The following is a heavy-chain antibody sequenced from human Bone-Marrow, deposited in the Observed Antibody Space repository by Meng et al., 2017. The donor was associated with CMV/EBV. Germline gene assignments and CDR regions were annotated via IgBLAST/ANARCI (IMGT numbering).Heavy chain of an antibody. V-gene: IGHV3-21*01. J-gene: IGHJ6*01. CDR2: IGGVTNYV. CDR1: GSSLSYYS. CDR3: ARLREELGALVAGAPRKDYYGMDV. D-gene: IGHD3-10*01. Sequence: GESLKISCVAPGSSLSYYSLNWVRLTPGKGLEWVSYIGGVTNYVYYADSVKGRFTTSRDNADDTLYLDMTSLRAEDTGVYYCARLREELGALVAGAPRKDYYGMDVWGPGTTVTVSS.